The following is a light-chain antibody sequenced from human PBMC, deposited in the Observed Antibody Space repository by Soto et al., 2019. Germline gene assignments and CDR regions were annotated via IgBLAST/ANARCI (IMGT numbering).Light chain of an antibody. Sequence: EIVMTQSPATLSVSPGERATLSCRASQRISSSLAWYQQKPDQSPRLLIYDASTRATGIPARFSGSGSGTDFTLTISSLQSEDFAVYYCQKYKNWPRTFGGGTKVEIK. CDR2: DAS. CDR3: QKYKNWPRT. J-gene: IGKJ4*01. V-gene: IGKV3-15*01. CDR1: QRISSS.